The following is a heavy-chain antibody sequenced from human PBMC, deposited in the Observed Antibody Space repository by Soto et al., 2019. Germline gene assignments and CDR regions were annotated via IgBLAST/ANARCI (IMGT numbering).Heavy chain of an antibody. Sequence: QVQLVQSGAEVRKPGSSVRVSCKTSGGTFGTYTITWVRQAPGQGLQWMGRIIPVLGIAHYAQTFQGRVTHIADKPTNTVFMELSSLRSEDTAVYYCARIATAEDWFDPWGQGTLVTVSS. V-gene: IGHV1-69*02. D-gene: IGHD6-13*01. CDR1: GGTFGTYT. CDR2: IIPVLGIA. J-gene: IGHJ5*02. CDR3: ARIATAEDWFDP.